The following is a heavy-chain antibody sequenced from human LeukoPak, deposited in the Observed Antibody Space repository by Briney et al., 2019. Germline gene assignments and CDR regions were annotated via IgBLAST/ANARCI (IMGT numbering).Heavy chain of an antibody. D-gene: IGHD3-22*01. V-gene: IGHV3-21*01. CDR2: ISSGSTYI. CDR3: ARDPFYYDAAGSDDY. Sequence: GGSLRLSCAASEFNFNSYSFNWIRQPPGGRLEWVSSISSGSTYIYYSDSVKGRFTVSRDNAKNSLFLQMNNLRAEDTAVYYCARDPFYYDAAGSDDYWGQGTLVTVSS. CDR1: EFNFNSYS. J-gene: IGHJ4*02.